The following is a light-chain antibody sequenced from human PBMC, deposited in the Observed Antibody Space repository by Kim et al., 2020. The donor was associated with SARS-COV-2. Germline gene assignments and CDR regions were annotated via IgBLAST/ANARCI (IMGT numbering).Light chain of an antibody. V-gene: IGLV3-1*01. J-gene: IGLJ2*01. Sequence: VSPGQTASIICSGDKLGDKYVHWYQRKPGQSPMLVIYEDDKRPSEIPERFSGSNSGNTATLTVTGTQALDEADYYCQAWESNSGVVFGGGTRLTVL. CDR3: QAWESNSGVV. CDR2: EDD. CDR1: KLGDKY.